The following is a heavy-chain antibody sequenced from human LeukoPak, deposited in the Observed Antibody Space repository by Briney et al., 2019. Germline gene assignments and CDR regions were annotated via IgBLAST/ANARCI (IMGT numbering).Heavy chain of an antibody. V-gene: IGHV3-53*05. D-gene: IGHD2-21*01. Sequence: PGGSLRLSCAASGFTVSSNYMSWVRQAPGKGLEWVSVIYSGGSTYYADSVKGRFTISRDNAKNSLYLQMNSLRAEDTALYYCAASNVAYYYYYMDVWGKGTTVTVSS. CDR2: IYSGGST. CDR1: GFTVSSNY. J-gene: IGHJ6*03. CDR3: AASNVAYYYYYMDV.